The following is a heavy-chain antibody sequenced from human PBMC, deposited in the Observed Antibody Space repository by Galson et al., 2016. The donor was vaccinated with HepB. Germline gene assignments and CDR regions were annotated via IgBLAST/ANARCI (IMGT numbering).Heavy chain of an antibody. Sequence: SLRLSCAASGFSISIYSMNWVRQAPGKGLEWVSAIRGSGTGTSYTDSVKGRFTISRDNSKNTLYLQMNSLRAEDADVYYCAKISLFGYNSGWGGSFDIWGRGTMVTVSS. J-gene: IGHJ3*02. CDR1: GFSISIYS. CDR3: AKISLFGYNSGWGGSFDI. D-gene: IGHD6-19*01. CDR2: IRGSGTGT. V-gene: IGHV3-23*01.